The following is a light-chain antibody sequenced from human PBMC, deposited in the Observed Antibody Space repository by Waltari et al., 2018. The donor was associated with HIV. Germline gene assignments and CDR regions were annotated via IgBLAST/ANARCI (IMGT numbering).Light chain of an antibody. CDR3: QQYYSTPWT. CDR2: WAS. J-gene: IGKJ1*01. Sequence: DIVMTQSPDSLAVSLGERATINCKSSQSVLYNSNNKNYLAWYQQKPGQPPTLLIYWASTRESGVPDRFSGSGSRTDFTLTISSLQAEDVALYYCQQYYSTPWTFGQGTKVEIK. CDR1: QSVLYNSNNKNY. V-gene: IGKV4-1*01.